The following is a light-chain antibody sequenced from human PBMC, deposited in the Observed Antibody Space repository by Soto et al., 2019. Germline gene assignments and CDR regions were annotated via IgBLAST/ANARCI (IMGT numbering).Light chain of an antibody. CDR3: QQYSIYWT. J-gene: IGKJ1*01. CDR2: KAS. Sequence: DIQMTQSPSTLSASVGDRVTITCRASQSIGAWLAWYQQKPGKAPNLLIYKASSLQSGVPSRFSGSGSGTEFTLTISSLQPDDFATYYCQQYSIYWTFGQGTTVEFK. V-gene: IGKV1-5*03. CDR1: QSIGAW.